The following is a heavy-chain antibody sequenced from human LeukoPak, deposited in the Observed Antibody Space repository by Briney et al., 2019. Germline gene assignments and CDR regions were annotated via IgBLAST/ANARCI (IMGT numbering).Heavy chain of an antibody. V-gene: IGHV3-23*01. CDR3: AKDRSYYDSSGYFTLL. D-gene: IGHD3-22*01. CDR1: GFTFSSYA. CDR2: ISGSGGST. J-gene: IGHJ3*01. Sequence: GGSLRLSCAASGFTFSSYAMSWVRQAPGKGLEWVSAISGSGGSTYYADSVKGRFTISRDNSKNTLYLQMNSLRAEDTAVYYCAKDRSYYDSSGYFTLLWGQGTMVTVSS.